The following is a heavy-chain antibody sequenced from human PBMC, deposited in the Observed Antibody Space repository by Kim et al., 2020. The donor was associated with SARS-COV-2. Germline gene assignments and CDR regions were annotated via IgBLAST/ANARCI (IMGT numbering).Heavy chain of an antibody. CDR3: AREGIGPYGAYFDY. V-gene: IGHV3-11*01. D-gene: IGHD4-17*01. Sequence: ADSVRGRFTISRDNAKNSLYLQMNSLRAEDTAVYYCAREGIGPYGAYFDYWSQGTLVTVSS. J-gene: IGHJ4*02.